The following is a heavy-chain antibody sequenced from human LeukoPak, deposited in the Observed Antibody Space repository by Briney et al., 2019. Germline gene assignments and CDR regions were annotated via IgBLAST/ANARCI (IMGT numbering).Heavy chain of an antibody. Sequence: SVKVSCKASGGTFSSYAISWVRQAPGQGLEWMGGIIPIFGTANYAQKFQGRVTITADESTSTAYMELSSLRSEDTAVYYCATTAGHIVVVTAIPYFQHWGQGTLVAVSS. CDR1: GGTFSSYA. J-gene: IGHJ1*01. CDR2: IIPIFGTA. CDR3: ATTAGHIVVVTAIPYFQH. D-gene: IGHD2-21*02. V-gene: IGHV1-69*13.